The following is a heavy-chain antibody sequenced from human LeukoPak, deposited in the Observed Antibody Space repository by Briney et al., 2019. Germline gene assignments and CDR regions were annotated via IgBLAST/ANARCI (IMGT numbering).Heavy chain of an antibody. CDR3: ARRQQLVDFDY. V-gene: IGHV4-39*07. D-gene: IGHD6-13*01. CDR2: INHSGST. CDR1: GGSISSTNYY. Sequence: PSETLSLTCTVSGGSISSTNYYWSWIRQPPGKGLEWIGEINHSGSTNYNPSLKSRVTISVDTSKNQFSLKLSSVTAADTAVYYCARRQQLVDFDYWGQGTLVTVSS. J-gene: IGHJ4*02.